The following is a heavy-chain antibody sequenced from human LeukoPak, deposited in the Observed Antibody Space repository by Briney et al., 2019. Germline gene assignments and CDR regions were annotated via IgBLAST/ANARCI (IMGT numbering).Heavy chain of an antibody. D-gene: IGHD6-19*01. V-gene: IGHV3-66*01. Sequence: PGGSLRLFCAASGFTISSKYMGWVRQAPGKGLEWVSVIHPGGTIYYADSVKGTFTTSRDNSKNTLYLEMNTLRVEDTAVYYCAMYSSAWYAVYWGQGTLVTLSS. J-gene: IGHJ4*02. CDR3: AMYSSAWYAVY. CDR1: GFTISSKY. CDR2: IHPGGTI.